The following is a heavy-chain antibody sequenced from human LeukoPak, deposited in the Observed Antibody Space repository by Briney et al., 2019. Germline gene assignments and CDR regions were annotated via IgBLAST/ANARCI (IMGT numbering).Heavy chain of an antibody. Sequence: GESLKISCTNSGYSFTSYWIGWVRQAPGKGLEWVAIINPGNADTRYSPSFQGQVTISADKSISSAYLQWSSLKASDTAMYYCARRGSYYSGPDYWGQGTLVTVSS. J-gene: IGHJ4*02. V-gene: IGHV5-51*01. CDR1: GYSFTSYW. CDR3: ARRGSYYSGPDY. D-gene: IGHD1-26*01. CDR2: INPGNADT.